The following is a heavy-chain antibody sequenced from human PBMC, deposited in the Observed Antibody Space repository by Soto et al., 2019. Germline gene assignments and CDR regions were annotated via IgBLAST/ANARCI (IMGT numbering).Heavy chain of an antibody. CDR2: INPNSGGT. V-gene: IGHV1-2*04. D-gene: IGHD5-18*01. CDR1: GYTFTGYY. J-gene: IGHJ6*02. CDR3: ARDKGYSYGSHYGMDV. Sequence: ASVKVSCKASGYTFTGYYMHWVRQAPGQGLEWMGWINPNSGGTNYAQKFQGWVTMTRDTSISTAYMELSRLRSDDTAVYYCARDKGYSYGSHYGMDVWGQGTTGTVSS.